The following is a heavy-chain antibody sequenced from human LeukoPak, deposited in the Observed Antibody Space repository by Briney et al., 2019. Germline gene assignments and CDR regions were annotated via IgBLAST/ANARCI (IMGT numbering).Heavy chain of an antibody. V-gene: IGHV4-59*01. CDR3: ARGFDGPNAFDI. Sequence: KPSETLSLTCTVSGGSISSYYWSWIRQPPGKGLEWIGYIYYSGSTNYNPSLKSRVTVSIDTSKNQVSLKLSSMTAADTAVYYCARGFDGPNAFDIWGQGTMVTVSS. CDR1: GGSISSYY. J-gene: IGHJ3*02. D-gene: IGHD3-9*01. CDR2: IYYSGST.